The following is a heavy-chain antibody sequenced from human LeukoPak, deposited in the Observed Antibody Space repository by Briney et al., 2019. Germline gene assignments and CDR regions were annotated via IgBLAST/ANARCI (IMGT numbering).Heavy chain of an antibody. CDR2: ISYDGSNK. V-gene: IGHV3-30*03. D-gene: IGHD3-16*01. CDR1: GFTFSSYG. J-gene: IGHJ4*02. Sequence: PGGSLRLSCAASGFTFSSYGMHWVRQAPGKGLEWVAVISYDGSNKYYADSVKGRFTISRDNAKDSLFLQMNSLRADDTAMYFCTRVGVGGYWGQGTLVTVSS. CDR3: TRVGVGGY.